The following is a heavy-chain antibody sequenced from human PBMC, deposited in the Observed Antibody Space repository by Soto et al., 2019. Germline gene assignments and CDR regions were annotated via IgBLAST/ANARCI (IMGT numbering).Heavy chain of an antibody. D-gene: IGHD3-16*01. CDR1: GGSVSSGSYY. J-gene: IGHJ5*02. CDR3: ARGAPFDP. V-gene: IGHV4-61*01. CDR2: IYCSGST. Sequence: SETMSLTYTVSGGSVSSGSYYWSWIRQPPGKGLEWIGYIYCSGSTNYNPSLKSRVTISVDTSKNQFSLKLSSVTAADTAVYYCARGAPFDPWGQGTLVTVSS.